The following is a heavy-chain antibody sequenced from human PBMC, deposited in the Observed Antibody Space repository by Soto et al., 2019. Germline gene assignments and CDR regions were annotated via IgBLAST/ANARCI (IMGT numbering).Heavy chain of an antibody. CDR1: GFTVSSYG. CDR3: AKERYSRGWYALHQHFDY. D-gene: IGHD6-19*01. CDR2: ISYDGSNK. Sequence: QVQLVESEGGVVQPGRSLRLSCAASGFTVSSYGMHWVRQAPGKGLEWVAVISYDGSNKYYADSVKGRFTISRDNSKNTLYLQMNSLRAEDTAVYYCAKERYSRGWYALHQHFDYWGQGTLVTVSS. V-gene: IGHV3-30*18. J-gene: IGHJ4*02.